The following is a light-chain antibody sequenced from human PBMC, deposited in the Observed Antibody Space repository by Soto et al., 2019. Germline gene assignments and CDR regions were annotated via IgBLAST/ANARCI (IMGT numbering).Light chain of an antibody. V-gene: IGKV3-20*01. Sequence: EIVLTQSPGTLSLSPGERATLSCRASQSVSGRYLAWYQQKPGQPPRLLIYGASSRATGIPDRFSGSGSGTDFTLTISRLEPEDFAVYYCQQYGSSPRTFGQGTKVEIK. CDR1: QSVSGRY. CDR2: GAS. CDR3: QQYGSSPRT. J-gene: IGKJ1*01.